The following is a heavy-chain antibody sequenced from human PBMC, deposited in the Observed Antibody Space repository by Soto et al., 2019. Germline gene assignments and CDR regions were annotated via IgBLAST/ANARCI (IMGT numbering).Heavy chain of an antibody. Sequence: DSVKVSCKASGYTFTGYYMHWVRQAPGQGLEWMGWINPNSGGTNYAQKFQGWVTMTRDTSISTAYMELSRLRSDDTAVYYCARGNYYGSGRMAGMDVWGQGTTVTVSS. CDR1: GYTFTGYY. V-gene: IGHV1-2*04. CDR3: ARGNYYGSGRMAGMDV. J-gene: IGHJ6*02. CDR2: INPNSGGT. D-gene: IGHD3-10*01.